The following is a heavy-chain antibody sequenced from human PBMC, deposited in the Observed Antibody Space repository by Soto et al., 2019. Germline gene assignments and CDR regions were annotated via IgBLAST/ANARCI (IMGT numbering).Heavy chain of an antibody. J-gene: IGHJ4*02. CDR1: GFTFSSYA. D-gene: IGHD6-6*01. CDR2: ISGSDDST. Sequence: EVQLLESGGGLVQPGESLRLSCAASGFTFSSYAMSWVRQAPGKGLEWVSVISGSDDSTYYADSVKGRFTISRDNSKNPLYMQMNSLRAEDMAVNYCAKRSSSATFDYWGQGTLVTVSS. CDR3: AKRSSSATFDY. V-gene: IGHV3-23*01.